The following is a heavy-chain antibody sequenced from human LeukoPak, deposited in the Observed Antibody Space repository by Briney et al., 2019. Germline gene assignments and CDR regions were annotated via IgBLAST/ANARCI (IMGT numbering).Heavy chain of an antibody. CDR1: GGSISSSSYY. J-gene: IGHJ4*02. CDR2: IYYSGST. Sequence: SETLSLTCTDSGGSISSSSYYWGWIRQPPGKGLEWIGSIYYSGSTYYNPSLKSRVTISVDTSKNQFSLKLSSVTAADTAVYYCATELVQLERRGDYWGQGTLVTVSS. V-gene: IGHV4-39*01. CDR3: ATELVQLERRGDY. D-gene: IGHD1-1*01.